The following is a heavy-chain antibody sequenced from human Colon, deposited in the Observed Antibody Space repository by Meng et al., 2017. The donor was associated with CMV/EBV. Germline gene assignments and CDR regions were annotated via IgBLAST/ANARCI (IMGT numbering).Heavy chain of an antibody. CDR1: GFTFNDYA. CDR3: AKHPFATGLVVYFDF. Sequence: GESLKISCAASGFTFNDYAMSWVRQAPGKGLEWVSTLSGAGSATYYADSVKGRFTISRDNSRSTVYLQMNNVRDDDTAVYYCAKHPFATGLVVYFDFWGQGTTVTVSS. CDR2: LSGAGSAT. D-gene: IGHD3-16*01. V-gene: IGHV3-23*01. J-gene: IGHJ6*02.